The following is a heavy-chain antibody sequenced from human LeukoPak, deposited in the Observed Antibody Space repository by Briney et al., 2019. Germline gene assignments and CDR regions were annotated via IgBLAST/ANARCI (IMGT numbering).Heavy chain of an antibody. CDR3: ATANYGLDV. V-gene: IGHV3-74*01. CDR1: GFAFSRYW. Sequence: GGSLRLSCAASGFAFSRYWMHWVRHARGKGLLWVSRISSDGSNTLYADSVKGRFTVSRDNAKNTLYLQMDSLRADDTAVYYCATANYGLDVWGQGTTVTVSS. J-gene: IGHJ6*02. CDR2: ISSDGSNT.